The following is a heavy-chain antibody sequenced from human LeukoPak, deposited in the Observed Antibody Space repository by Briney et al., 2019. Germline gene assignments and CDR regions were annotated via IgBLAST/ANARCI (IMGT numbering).Heavy chain of an antibody. CDR3: ARVTQRDSNLYGMDV. J-gene: IGHJ6*02. D-gene: IGHD4-11*01. CDR1: GYTFTSYG. Sequence: ASVKVSCKASGYTFTSYGISWVRQAPGQGLEWMGWISAYNGNTNYAQKLQGRVTMTTDTSTSTAYMELRSLRSDDTAVYYCARVTQRDSNLYGMDVWGQGTTVIVSS. V-gene: IGHV1-18*01. CDR2: ISAYNGNT.